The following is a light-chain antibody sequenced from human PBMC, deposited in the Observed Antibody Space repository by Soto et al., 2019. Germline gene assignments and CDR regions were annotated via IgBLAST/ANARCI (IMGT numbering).Light chain of an antibody. Sequence: EIVMTQSPATLSVSPGERATLSCRDSQSVSSDLAWYQQKPGQAPRLLIHAASTRATGIPARFSGSGSGTEFTLTISSLQSEDFAVYYCQHYNRWPPWTFGQGTKVEIK. J-gene: IGKJ1*01. CDR1: QSVSSD. CDR3: QHYNRWPPWT. V-gene: IGKV3-15*01. CDR2: AAS.